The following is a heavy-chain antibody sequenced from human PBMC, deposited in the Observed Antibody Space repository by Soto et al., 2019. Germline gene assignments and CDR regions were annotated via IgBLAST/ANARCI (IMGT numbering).Heavy chain of an antibody. CDR1: GGTFSSYS. V-gene: IGHV1-69*02. CDR2: VIPILGMA. CDR3: ARGGAVVVPGAVDRHNWFDP. Sequence: QVQLVQSGAEVKKPGSSVKVSCEASGGTFSSYSFSWVRQAHGQGLEWMGRVIPILGMANYAQKFQGRVTITADKSTSTVYMEMNSLRSEDTAVYYCARGGAVVVPGAVDRHNWFDPWGQGTLVTVSS. J-gene: IGHJ5*02. D-gene: IGHD2-2*01.